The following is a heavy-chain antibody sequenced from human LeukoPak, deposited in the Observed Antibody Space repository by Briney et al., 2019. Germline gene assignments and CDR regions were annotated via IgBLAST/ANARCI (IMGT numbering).Heavy chain of an antibody. CDR1: GFTFSSYG. CDR2: ISYDGSNK. CDR3: AKGSHRLGYCSGGSCSRDY. Sequence: GRSLRLSCAASGFTFSSYGMHWVRQAPGKGLEWVAVISYDGSNKYYADSVKGRFTISRDNSKNTLYLQMNSLRAEDTAVYYCAKGSHRLGYCSGGSCSRDYWGQGTLVTVSS. V-gene: IGHV3-30*18. D-gene: IGHD2-15*01. J-gene: IGHJ4*02.